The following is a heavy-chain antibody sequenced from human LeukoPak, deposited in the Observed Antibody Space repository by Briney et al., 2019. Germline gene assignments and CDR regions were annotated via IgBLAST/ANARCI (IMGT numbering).Heavy chain of an antibody. D-gene: IGHD3-10*01. J-gene: IGHJ3*02. CDR2: ISYDGSNK. Sequence: GRSLRLSCAASGFIFSSYAMHWVRQAPGKGLEWVAVISYDGSNKYYADSVKGRFTISRDNSKNTLYLQMNSLRAEDTAVYYCASARERITMVRGTTGAFDIWGQGTMVTVSS. CDR1: GFIFSSYA. V-gene: IGHV3-30*04. CDR3: ASARERITMVRGTTGAFDI.